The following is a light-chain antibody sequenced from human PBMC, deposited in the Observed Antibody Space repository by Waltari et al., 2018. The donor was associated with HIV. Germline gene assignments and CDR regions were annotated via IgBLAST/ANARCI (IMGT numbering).Light chain of an antibody. CDR2: QDH. CDR3: QTWDSDNYV. V-gene: IGLV3-1*01. Sequence: SYDLTQPPSVSVSPGQTTSITCSGDNLGSKYVCWYQQKPGQSPIMNIYQDHKRPSGIPERFSGSNSGTTATLTITGTQAVDEADYYCQTWDSDNYVFGPGTKVTVL. J-gene: IGLJ1*01. CDR1: NLGSKY.